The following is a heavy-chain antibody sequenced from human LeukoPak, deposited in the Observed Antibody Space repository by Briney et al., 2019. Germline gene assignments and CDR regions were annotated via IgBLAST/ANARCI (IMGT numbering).Heavy chain of an antibody. CDR2: INSDGGST. V-gene: IGHV3-74*01. Sequence: PGGSLRLSCAASGFTFSSYWMHWVRQAPGKGLGWVSRINSDGGSTSNAHSVKGRFTISRDNAKNTLYLQMNSLRAEATAVYYCATVTTGYWGQGTLVTVSS. CDR1: GFTFSSYW. D-gene: IGHD4-17*01. J-gene: IGHJ4*02. CDR3: ATVTTGY.